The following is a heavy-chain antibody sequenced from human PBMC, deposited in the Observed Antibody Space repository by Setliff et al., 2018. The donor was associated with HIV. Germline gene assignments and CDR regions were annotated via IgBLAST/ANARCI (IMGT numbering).Heavy chain of an antibody. Sequence: ASVKVSCKASGHTFTSYDINWVRQATGRGLEWMGGFDPEDGETIYAQKFQGRVTMTEDTSTDTAYMELSSLRSEDTAVYYCATLYSGSHRSAFDIWGQGTMVTVSS. J-gene: IGHJ3*02. D-gene: IGHD1-26*01. CDR2: FDPEDGET. V-gene: IGHV1-24*01. CDR1: GHTFTSYD. CDR3: ATLYSGSHRSAFDI.